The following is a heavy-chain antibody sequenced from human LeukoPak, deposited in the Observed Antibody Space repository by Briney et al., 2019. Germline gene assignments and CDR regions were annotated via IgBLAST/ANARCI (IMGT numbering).Heavy chain of an antibody. CDR1: GFTFSSYW. CDR2: IKQDGSEK. CDR3: ARDEGIAAAGTPFDY. J-gene: IGHJ4*02. D-gene: IGHD6-13*01. V-gene: IGHV3-7*01. Sequence: PGGSLRLSCAASGFTFSSYWTSWVRQAPGKGLEWVANIKQDGSEKYYVDSVKGRFTISRDNAKNSLYLQMNSLRAEDTAVYYCARDEGIAAAGTPFDYWGQGTLVTVSS.